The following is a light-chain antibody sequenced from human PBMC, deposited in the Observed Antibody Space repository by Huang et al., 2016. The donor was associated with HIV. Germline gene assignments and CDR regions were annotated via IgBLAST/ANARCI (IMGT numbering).Light chain of an antibody. CDR2: KVS. J-gene: IGKJ1*01. CDR3: MQGTHWPQT. CDR1: HSLLHSDGNTY. V-gene: IGKV2-30*02. Sequence: DVVLTQSPLSLPVTLGQPASISCKSSHSLLHSDGNTYLNWFLQRPGQSPRRLIYKVSNRDFGVPARFSGSGSGADFTLTISRVEADDIGVYYCMQGTHWPQTFGQGTNVEVK.